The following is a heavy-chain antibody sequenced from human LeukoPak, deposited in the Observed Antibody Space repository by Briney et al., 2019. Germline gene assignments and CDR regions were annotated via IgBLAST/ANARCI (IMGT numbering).Heavy chain of an antibody. J-gene: IGHJ4*02. Sequence: SETLSLTCTVSGGSISSYYWSWLRQPAGKGLEWLGRIYTSGSTNYNPSLKSRVTMSVDTSKNQFSLKLSSVTAADTAVYYCARDRVVPAAINYFDYWGQGTLVTVSS. CDR3: ARDRVVPAAINYFDY. D-gene: IGHD2-2*01. V-gene: IGHV4-4*07. CDR2: IYTSGST. CDR1: GGSISSYY.